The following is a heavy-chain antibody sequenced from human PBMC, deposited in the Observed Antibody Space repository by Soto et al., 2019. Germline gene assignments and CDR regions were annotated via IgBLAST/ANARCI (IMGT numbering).Heavy chain of an antibody. CDR2: IYYSGST. CDR3: ASIEEAAMGYYFDY. Sequence: PSETLSLTCTVSGGSISSGGYYWSWIRQHPGKGLEWIGYIYYSGSTYYNPSLKSRVTISVDTSKNQFSLKLSSVTAADTAVYYCASIEEAAMGYYFDYWGQGTLVTVSS. J-gene: IGHJ4*02. D-gene: IGHD5-18*01. CDR1: GGSISSGGYY. V-gene: IGHV4-31*03.